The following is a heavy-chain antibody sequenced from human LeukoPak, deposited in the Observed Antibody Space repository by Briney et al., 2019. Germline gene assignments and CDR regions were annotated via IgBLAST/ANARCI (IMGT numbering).Heavy chain of an antibody. CDR2: IYYSGST. V-gene: IGHV4-39*07. CDR1: GGSLSSTRYY. CDR3: AREHLLSWFDP. Sequence: SETLSLTCTVSGGSLSSTRYYWGWIRQPPGKGLEWIGSIYYSGSTYYNPSLKSRVTISVDTSKNQFSLKLSSVTAADTAVYYCAREHLLSWFDPWGQGTLVTVSS. J-gene: IGHJ5*02.